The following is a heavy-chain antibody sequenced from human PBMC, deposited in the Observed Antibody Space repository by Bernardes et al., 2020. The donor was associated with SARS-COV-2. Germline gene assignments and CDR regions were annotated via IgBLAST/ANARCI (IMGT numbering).Heavy chain of an antibody. Sequence: GGSLRLSCAASGFTFNNYAMSWVHQAPGKGLEWVSGISAGGTRVYYTASVQGRFTISRDNSKNTLYLQMNSLRADDTAVYYCAKDRDFWSDYYHRGTCFFDLWGQGTLVTVSS. D-gene: IGHD3-3*01. V-gene: IGHV3-23*01. J-gene: IGHJ4*02. CDR1: GFTFNNYA. CDR2: ISAGGTRV. CDR3: AKDRDFWSDYYHRGTCFFDL.